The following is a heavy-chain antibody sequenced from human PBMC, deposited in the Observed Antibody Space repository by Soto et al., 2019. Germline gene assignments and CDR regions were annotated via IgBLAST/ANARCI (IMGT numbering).Heavy chain of an antibody. CDR2: IIYNGTA. D-gene: IGHD2-15*01. V-gene: IGHV4-39*01. J-gene: IGHJ4*02. CDR1: GGSINSNNYY. CDR3: ARLVVVVPVANV. Sequence: QLQLQESGPGPVKPSGTLSLTCTVSGGSINSNNYYWGWVRQPPGRGLEWIGSIIYNGTAYYSPSLKSRGTISLATSKTQFSLKLNSVTAADTAVYYCARLVVVVPVANVWGQGTLVTVSS.